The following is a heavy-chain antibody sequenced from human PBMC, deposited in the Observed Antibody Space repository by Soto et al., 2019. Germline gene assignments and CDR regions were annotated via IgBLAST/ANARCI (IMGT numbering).Heavy chain of an antibody. CDR2: ISGYNGNT. V-gene: IGHV1-18*03. CDR1: GYTFTIYG. CDR3: ARVDYYDSSGYYGY. J-gene: IGHJ4*02. D-gene: IGHD3-22*01. Sequence: QVQLVQSGAEVKKPGASVKVSCKASGYTFTIYGISWVRQAPGQGLEWMGWISGYNGNTDYAQNLQDRVTLTTDASTSSVYMELRSLRSDDMAVYYCARVDYYDSSGYYGYWGQGTQITVSS.